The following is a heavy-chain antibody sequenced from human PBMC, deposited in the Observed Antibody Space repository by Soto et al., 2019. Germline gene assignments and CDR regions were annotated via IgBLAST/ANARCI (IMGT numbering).Heavy chain of an antibody. CDR3: TQKPAYDISTGYYPFDY. CDR1: AFSLSTSGVG. Sequence: SAPTLVNPTQTLTPTCTSSAFSLSTSGVGVAWIRQPRGEALEWLALIYWDDGKRYSPSLKTRLNNTKDTSKNQVVLTLTNVDPVDTAIYFFTQKPAYDISTGYYPFDYWGQGSLVTVSS. V-gene: IGHV2-5*02. CDR2: IYWDDGK. D-gene: IGHD3-9*01. J-gene: IGHJ4*02.